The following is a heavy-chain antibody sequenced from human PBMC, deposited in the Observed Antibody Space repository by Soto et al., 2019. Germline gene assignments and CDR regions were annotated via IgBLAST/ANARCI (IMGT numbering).Heavy chain of an antibody. CDR1: GGSISSGDYY. V-gene: IGHV4-30-4*01. J-gene: IGHJ4*02. Sequence: PSETQSLTCTVSGGSISSGDYYWSWIRQPPGKGLEWIGYIYYSGSTYYNPSLKSRVTISVDRSKNQFSLKLSSVTAADTAVYYCATAPGPYWGQGTLVTVSS. CDR3: ATAPGPY. CDR2: IYYSGST.